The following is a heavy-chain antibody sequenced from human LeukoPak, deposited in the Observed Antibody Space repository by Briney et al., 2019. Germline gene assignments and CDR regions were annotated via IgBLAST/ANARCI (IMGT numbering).Heavy chain of an antibody. CDR1: GGSINSYY. CDR3: ARVSGSYYFDY. J-gene: IGHJ4*02. V-gene: IGHV4-59*01. Sequence: SETLSLTCTVSGGSINSYYWSWIRQPPGKGLEWNGYIYYSGSTNYNPSLKSRVTISVGTSKNQFSLRLSSVTAADTAVYYCARVSGSYYFDYWGQGTLVTVSS. D-gene: IGHD1-26*01. CDR2: IYYSGST.